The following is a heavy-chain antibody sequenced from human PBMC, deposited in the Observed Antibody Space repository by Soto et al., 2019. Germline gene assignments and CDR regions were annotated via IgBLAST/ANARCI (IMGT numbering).Heavy chain of an antibody. V-gene: IGHV3-30*18. D-gene: IGHD3-10*01. CDR1: GFTFSSYV. CDR3: AKDGLGYYDGSGYYYGMDV. J-gene: IGHJ6*02. Sequence: QVQLVESGGGVVQPGRSLRLSCAASGFTFSSYVMHWVRQAPGKGLEWVAVISYDGSNKYYADSVKGRFTISRDNSKNRLYLQMNSLRAEDTAVYYCAKDGLGYYDGSGYYYGMDVWGQGTTVTVSS. CDR2: ISYDGSNK.